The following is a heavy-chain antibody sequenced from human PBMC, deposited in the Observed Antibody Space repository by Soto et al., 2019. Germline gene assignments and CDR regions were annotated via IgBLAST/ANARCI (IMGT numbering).Heavy chain of an antibody. J-gene: IGHJ5*02. Sequence: ASVKVSCKASGYTFTSYDINWVRQATGQGLEWMGWINPNSGNTGYAQKFQGRVTMTRNTSISTAYMELSSLRSEDTAVYYCARVGISINGTTTQINWFDPWGQGTLVTVSS. D-gene: IGHD1-7*01. CDR2: INPNSGNT. V-gene: IGHV1-8*01. CDR1: GYTFTSYD. CDR3: ARVGISINGTTTQINWFDP.